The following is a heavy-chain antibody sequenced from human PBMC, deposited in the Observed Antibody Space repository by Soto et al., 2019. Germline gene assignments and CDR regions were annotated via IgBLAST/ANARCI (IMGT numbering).Heavy chain of an antibody. CDR2: ISWNSGSI. V-gene: IGHV3-9*01. J-gene: IGHJ3*02. CDR3: AKDTYGDTRRDAFDI. D-gene: IGHD4-17*01. CDR1: GFTFDDYA. Sequence: EVQLVESGGGLVQPGRSLRLSCAASGFTFDDYAMHWVRQAPGKGLEWVSGISWNSGSIGYADSVKGRFTISRDNAKNSLYLQMNSLRAEETALYYCAKDTYGDTRRDAFDIWGQGTMVNVSS.